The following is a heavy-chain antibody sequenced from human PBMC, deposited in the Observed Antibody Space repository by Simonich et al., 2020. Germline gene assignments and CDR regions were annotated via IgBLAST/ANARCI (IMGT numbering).Heavy chain of an antibody. CDR1: GFTFSSYA. J-gene: IGHJ3*02. Sequence: GGGLVQPGGSLRLSCAASGFTFSSYAMSWVRQAPGKGLEWVSAISGSGGSTYYTDSGKVRFTISRDNSKNTLYLKMNSLRAEDTAVYYCAKDLGERITMIVVVIDAFDIWGQGTMVTVSS. D-gene: IGHD3-22*01. CDR3: AKDLGERITMIVVVIDAFDI. CDR2: ISGSGGST. V-gene: IGHV3-23*01.